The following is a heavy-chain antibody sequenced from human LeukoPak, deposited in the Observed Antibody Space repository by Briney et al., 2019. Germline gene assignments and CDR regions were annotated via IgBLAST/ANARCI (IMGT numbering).Heavy chain of an antibody. CDR2: ISSSSSTI. Sequence: GGSLRLSCAASGFTFSSYEMNWVRQAPGKGLEWVSYISSSSSTIYYADSVKGRFTISRDNAKISLYLQMNSLRAEDTAVYYCARPLLGYPYGFDYWGQGTLVTVSS. J-gene: IGHJ4*02. CDR3: ARPLLGYPYGFDY. V-gene: IGHV3-48*03. D-gene: IGHD5-18*01. CDR1: GFTFSSYE.